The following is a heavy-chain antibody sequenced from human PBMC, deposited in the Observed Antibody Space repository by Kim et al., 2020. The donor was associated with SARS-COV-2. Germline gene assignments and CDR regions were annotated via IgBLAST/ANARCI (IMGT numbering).Heavy chain of an antibody. Sequence: NPSLKSRVTISVDTSKNQFSLKLSSVTAADTAVYYCARDRVAAFYYYMDVWGKGTTVTVSS. D-gene: IGHD6-6*01. V-gene: IGHV4-31*02. J-gene: IGHJ6*03. CDR3: ARDRVAAFYYYMDV.